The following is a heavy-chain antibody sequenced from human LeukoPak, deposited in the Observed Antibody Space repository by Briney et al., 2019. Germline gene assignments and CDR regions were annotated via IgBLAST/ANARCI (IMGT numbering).Heavy chain of an antibody. J-gene: IGHJ4*02. CDR1: GGSFSGYY. V-gene: IGHV4-34*01. D-gene: IGHD6-19*01. CDR3: ARGSEIAVAGLRLRYYFDY. CDR2: INHSGST. Sequence: KPSETLSLTCAVYGGSFSGYYWSWIRQPPGKGLEWIGEINHSGSTNYNPSLKSRVTISVDTSKNQFSLKLSSVTAADTAVYYCARGSEIAVAGLRLRYYFDYWGQGTLVTVSS.